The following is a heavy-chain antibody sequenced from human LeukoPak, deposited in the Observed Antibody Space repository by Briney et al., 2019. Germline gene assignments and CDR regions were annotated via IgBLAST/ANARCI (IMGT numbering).Heavy chain of an antibody. CDR3: ARIRQNWFDP. V-gene: IGHV4-34*01. CDR1: GGSFSGYY. Sequence: SSETLSLTCAVYGGSFSGYYWSWIRQPPGKGLEWIGEINHSGSTNYNPSLKSRVTISVDTSKNQFSLNLRSVTAADTAVYYCARIRQNWFDPWGQGTLVTVSS. J-gene: IGHJ5*02. CDR2: INHSGST.